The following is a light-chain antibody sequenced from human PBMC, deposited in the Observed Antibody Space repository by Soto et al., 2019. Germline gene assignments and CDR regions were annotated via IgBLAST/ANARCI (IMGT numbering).Light chain of an antibody. CDR2: EAS. CDR1: QNIGSS. J-gene: IGKJ3*01. Sequence: DSQMTQSPSTLSASMGDSVTITCRASQNIGSSLAWYQQRPGTAPKLLIYEASTLESGVPSRFSGSGSGTEFTLTINSLRPDDFATYYCQRYNSYLPPFGPGTKVDVK. CDR3: QRYNSYLPP. V-gene: IGKV1-5*03.